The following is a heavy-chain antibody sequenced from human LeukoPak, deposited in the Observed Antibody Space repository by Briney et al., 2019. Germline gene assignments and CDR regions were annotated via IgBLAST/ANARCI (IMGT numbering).Heavy chain of an antibody. CDR1: GFTVSDFY. CDR3: ASGSGSRDY. Sequence: PGGSVRLSCAASGFTVSDFYMSWIRQAPGEGREWVSYISSRGSDIQYADSVEGRFAIYRDSDKNSLYLQLNSLRAEDTAVYYCASGSGSRDYWGQGTLVTVSS. CDR2: ISSRGSDI. D-gene: IGHD1-26*01. J-gene: IGHJ4*02. V-gene: IGHV3-11*01.